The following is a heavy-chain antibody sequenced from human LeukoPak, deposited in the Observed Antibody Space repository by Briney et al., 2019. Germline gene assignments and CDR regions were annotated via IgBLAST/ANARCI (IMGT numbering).Heavy chain of an antibody. J-gene: IGHJ4*02. CDR3: ARGGTYYDFWSGYTMIDY. CDR1: GFTFSSYA. D-gene: IGHD3-3*01. V-gene: IGHV3-64*01. CDR2: ISSNGGST. Sequence: GGSLGLSCAASGFTFSSYAMHWVRQAPGKGLEYVSAISSNGGSTYYANSVKGRFTISRDNSKNTLYLQMGSLRAEDMAVYYCARGGTYYDFWSGYTMIDYWGQGTLVTVSS.